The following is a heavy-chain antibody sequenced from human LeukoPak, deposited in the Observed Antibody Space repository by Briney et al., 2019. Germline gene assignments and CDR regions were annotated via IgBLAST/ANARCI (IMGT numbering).Heavy chain of an antibody. CDR3: ARDGGWDCSSTSCYQTDY. Sequence: GGSLRLSCAASGFTFSSYRMHWVRQAPGRGLVWVSRINSDGSSTSYADSVKGRFTISRDNAKTTLYLQMNSLRAEDTAVYYCARDGGWDCSSTSCYQTDYWGQGTLVTVSS. V-gene: IGHV3-74*01. D-gene: IGHD2-2*01. CDR2: INSDGSST. J-gene: IGHJ4*02. CDR1: GFTFSSYR.